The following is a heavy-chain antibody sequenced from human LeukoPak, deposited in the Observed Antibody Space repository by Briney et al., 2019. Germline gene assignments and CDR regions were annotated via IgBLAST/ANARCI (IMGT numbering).Heavy chain of an antibody. V-gene: IGHV4-61*03. D-gene: IGHD4-11*01. CDR3: ARGRVSSSTWHSTYYYYFYMDV. Sequence: PSETLSLTCTVSAYSISSGYYWGWIRQPPGKGLEWIGYIDHTGTTNYNPSLNSRVTISRDTSKNHFSLQLSSVTAADTAVYFCARGRVSSSTWHSTYYYYFYMDVWGKGTTVTVSS. CDR2: IDHTGTT. J-gene: IGHJ6*03. CDR1: AYSISSGYY.